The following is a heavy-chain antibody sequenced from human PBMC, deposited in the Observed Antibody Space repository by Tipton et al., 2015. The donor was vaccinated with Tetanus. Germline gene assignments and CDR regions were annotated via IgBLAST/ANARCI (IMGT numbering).Heavy chain of an antibody. CDR2: ISVSGGST. CDR3: ARDRGRSPSSSIWFAP. Sequence: SLRLSCAASGVTCRSYAMCCVRQVAGEGLGRVSAISVSGGSTYDADSVKGRFTLSSVNSSNTLCLQMNSLRADDTAVYYCARDRGRSPSSSIWFAPWGQGTLVTVSS. J-gene: IGHJ5*02. D-gene: IGHD6-6*01. CDR1: GVTCRSYA. V-gene: IGHV3-23*01.